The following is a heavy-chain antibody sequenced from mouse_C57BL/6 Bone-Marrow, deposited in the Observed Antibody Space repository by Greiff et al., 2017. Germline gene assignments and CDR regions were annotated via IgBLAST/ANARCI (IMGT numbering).Heavy chain of an antibody. V-gene: IGHV1-72*01. CDR3: ARRLTTVAYWYFDV. J-gene: IGHJ1*03. CDR1: GYTFTSYW. Sequence: QVQLQQPGAELVKPGASVKLSCKASGYTFTSYWMHWVKQRPGRGLEWIGRIDPNSGGTKYNEKVKSKATLTVDKPSSTAYLHLSNLTAEDSAVYYCARRLTTVAYWYFDVWGTGTTVTVSS. D-gene: IGHD1-1*01. CDR2: IDPNSGGT.